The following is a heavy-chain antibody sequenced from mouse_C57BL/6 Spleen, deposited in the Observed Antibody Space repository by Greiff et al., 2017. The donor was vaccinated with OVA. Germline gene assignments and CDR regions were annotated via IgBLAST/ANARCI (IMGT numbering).Heavy chain of an antibody. J-gene: IGHJ1*03. Sequence: QVQLQQSGPELVKPGASVKISCKASGYAFSSSWMNWVKQRPGKGLEWIGRIYPGDGDTNYNGKFKGKATLTADKSSSTAYMQLSSLTSEDSAVYFCASIPGWYFDVWGTGTTVTVSS. CDR3: ASIPGWYFDV. CDR1: GYAFSSSW. CDR2: IYPGDGDT. V-gene: IGHV1-82*01.